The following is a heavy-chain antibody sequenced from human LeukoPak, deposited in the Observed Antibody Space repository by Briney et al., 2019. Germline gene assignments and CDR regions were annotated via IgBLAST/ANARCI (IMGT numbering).Heavy chain of an antibody. D-gene: IGHD1-26*01. CDR3: ARDSGRFYMDY. V-gene: IGHV3-7*03. CDR2: INQDGSEE. Sequence: GGSLRLSCAASGFTFSHYWVTWVRQAPGKGLEWVANINQDGSEEFYVDSLKGRFTISRDNAKNSLYLQINSLRADDTAIYYCARDSGRFYMDYWGQGTLVTVSS. CDR1: GFTFSHYW. J-gene: IGHJ4*02.